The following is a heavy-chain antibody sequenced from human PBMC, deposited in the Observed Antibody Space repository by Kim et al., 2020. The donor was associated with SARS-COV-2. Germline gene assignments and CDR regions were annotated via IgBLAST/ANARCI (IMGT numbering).Heavy chain of an antibody. CDR3: ARDADCSSTSCYEGYYYYGMDV. CDR1: GFTFSSYG. J-gene: IGHJ6*02. CDR2: IWYDGSNK. V-gene: IGHV3-33*01. D-gene: IGHD2-2*01. Sequence: GGSLRLSCAASGFTFSSYGMHWVRQAPGKGLEWVAVIWYDGSNKYYADSEKGRFTISRDNSKNTLYLQMNSLRAEDTAVYYCARDADCSSTSCYEGYYYYGMDVWGQGTTVTVSS.